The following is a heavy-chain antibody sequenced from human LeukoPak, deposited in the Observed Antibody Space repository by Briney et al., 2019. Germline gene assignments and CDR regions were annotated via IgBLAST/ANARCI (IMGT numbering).Heavy chain of an antibody. CDR3: ARLIAVAGTI. CDR1: GFTFSNSA. D-gene: IGHD6-19*01. V-gene: IGHV3-23*01. CDR2: ISGGGGNR. Sequence: PGGSLRLSCAASGFTFSNSAMSWVRQAPGKGLEWVSDISGGGGNRNYADSVKGRFTISRDNSKNTLDLQMNSLRAEDTAVYYCARLIAVAGTIWGQGTLVTVSS. J-gene: IGHJ4*02.